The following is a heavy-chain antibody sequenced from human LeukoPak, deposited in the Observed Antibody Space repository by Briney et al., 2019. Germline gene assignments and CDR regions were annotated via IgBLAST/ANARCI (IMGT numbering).Heavy chain of an antibody. Sequence: SETLSLTCTVSGGSISSYHWSWIRQPAGKGLEWIGHIYTSGNTDYNPSLKSRVTMSVDTSKNQFSLKLNSMTAADTAVYYCVRNIYTSSYYFDYWGQGTLVTVSS. J-gene: IGHJ4*02. D-gene: IGHD6-6*01. CDR1: GGSISSYH. CDR2: IYTSGNT. CDR3: VRNIYTSSYYFDY. V-gene: IGHV4-4*07.